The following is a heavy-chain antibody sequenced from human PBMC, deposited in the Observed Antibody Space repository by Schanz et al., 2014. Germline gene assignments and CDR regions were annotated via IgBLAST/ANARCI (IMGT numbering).Heavy chain of an antibody. Sequence: EVQLLESGGGLIQPGGSLRLSCAASGFTFSSYWMHWVRQVPGKGLVWVSRIKSDGSSTSYADSVKGRFTISRDNAKNSLYLQMNSLRAEDTAVYYCARDRRNADLDYWGQGTLVTVSP. CDR1: GFTFSSYW. CDR2: IKSDGSST. CDR3: ARDRRNADLDY. J-gene: IGHJ4*02. V-gene: IGHV3-74*01. D-gene: IGHD1-1*01.